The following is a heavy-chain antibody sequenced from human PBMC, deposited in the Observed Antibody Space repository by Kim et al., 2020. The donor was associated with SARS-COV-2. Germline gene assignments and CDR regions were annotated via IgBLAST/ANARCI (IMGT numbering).Heavy chain of an antibody. Sequence: GGSLRLSCAASGFTFSSYGMHWVRQAPGKGLEWVAVISYDGSNKYYADSVKGRFTISRDNSKNTLYLQMNSLRAEDTAMYYCAKGYGDYETSFDYWGQGT. CDR1: GFTFSSYG. CDR2: ISYDGSNK. J-gene: IGHJ4*02. V-gene: IGHV3-30*18. CDR3: AKGYGDYETSFDY. D-gene: IGHD4-17*01.